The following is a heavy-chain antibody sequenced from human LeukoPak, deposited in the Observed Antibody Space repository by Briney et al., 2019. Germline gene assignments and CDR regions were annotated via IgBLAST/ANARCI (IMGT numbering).Heavy chain of an antibody. CDR3: ARRGDGYNYRALSDGFDI. D-gene: IGHD5-24*01. CDR1: GGSISSYY. V-gene: IGHV4-59*01. Sequence: SETLSLTCTVSGGSISSYYWSWIRQPPGKGLEWIGYIYYSGSTNYNPSLKSRVTISVDTSKNQFSLKLSSVTAADTAVYYCARRGDGYNYRALSDGFDIWGQGTMVTVSS. J-gene: IGHJ3*02. CDR2: IYYSGST.